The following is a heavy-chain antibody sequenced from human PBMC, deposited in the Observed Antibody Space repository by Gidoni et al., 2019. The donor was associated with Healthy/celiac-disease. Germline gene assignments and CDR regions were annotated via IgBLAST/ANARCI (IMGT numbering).Heavy chain of an antibody. D-gene: IGHD2-21*02. V-gene: IGHV1-69*01. J-gene: IGHJ3*02. CDR3: AGGTRLRWPQSSYAFDI. Sequence: QVQLVQSGAEVKKPGSSVKVSCKASGGTFSSYAISWVRQAPGQGLEWMGGIIPIFGTANYAQKFQGRVTITADESTSTAYMELSSLRSEDTAVYYCAGGTRLRWPQSSYAFDIWGQGTMVTVSS. CDR2: IIPIFGTA. CDR1: GGTFSSYA.